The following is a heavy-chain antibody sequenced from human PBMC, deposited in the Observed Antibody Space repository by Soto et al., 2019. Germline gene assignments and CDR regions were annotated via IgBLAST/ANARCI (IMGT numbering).Heavy chain of an antibody. CDR2: IWYDGSNK. CDR3: ARVGYSSSSGATDY. J-gene: IGHJ4*02. D-gene: IGHD6-6*01. V-gene: IGHV3-33*01. Sequence: QVQLVESGGGVVQPGRSLRLSCAASGFTFSSYGMHWVRQAPGKGLEWVAVIWYDGSNKYYADSVKGRFTISRDNSKNPLYLQMNSLRAEDTAVYYCARVGYSSSSGATDYWGQGTLVTVSS. CDR1: GFTFSSYG.